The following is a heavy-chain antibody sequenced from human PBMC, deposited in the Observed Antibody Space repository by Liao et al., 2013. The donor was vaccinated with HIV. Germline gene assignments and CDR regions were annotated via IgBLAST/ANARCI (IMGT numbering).Heavy chain of an antibody. J-gene: IGHJ5*02. D-gene: IGHD3-3*01. V-gene: IGHV4-34*01. CDR1: GWSFNGFY. CDR2: INHNGNT. CDR3: ARTDQYYDFWNGYENWFDP. Sequence: QVQLQQWGAGLLKPSETLSLTCAMSGWSFNGFYWTWIRQPPGKGLEWIGEINHNGNTYSNPSLGSRVALSVDVSRNQFSLRLSSVTAADTAMYYCARTDQYYDFWNGYENWFDPWGQGTLVTVSS.